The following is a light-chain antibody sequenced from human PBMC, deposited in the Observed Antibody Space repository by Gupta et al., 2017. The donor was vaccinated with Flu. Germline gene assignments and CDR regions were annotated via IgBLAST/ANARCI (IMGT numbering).Light chain of an antibody. CDR3: NQYKDGHQSPRP. J-gene: IGKJ1*01. Sequence: ELVMTQSPPTLSLSPGERASISCRASQTGFSNVAWYQQRPGQSPRLLFFTASNRATGGPVRFSDGGCGKECSITIDTIHAEDCANYFCNQYKDGHQSPRPFGQGTKVEI. CDR2: TAS. V-gene: IGKV3-15*01. CDR1: QTGFSN.